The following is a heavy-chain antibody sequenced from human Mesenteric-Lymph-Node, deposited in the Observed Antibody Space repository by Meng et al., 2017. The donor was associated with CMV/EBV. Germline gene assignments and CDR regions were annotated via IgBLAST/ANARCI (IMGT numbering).Heavy chain of an antibody. J-gene: IGHJ5*02. CDR1: GSSISSGYY. CDR3: ARDLYSNYVEGFDP. V-gene: IGHV4-38-2*02. D-gene: IGHD4-11*01. Sequence: SETLSLTCTVSGSSISSGYYWGWIRQPPGKGLEWIGSIYHGGSTYYNPSLKSRVTISVDTSKNQFSLKLSSVTAADTAVYYCARDLYSNYVEGFDPWGQGTLVTVSS. CDR2: IYHGGST.